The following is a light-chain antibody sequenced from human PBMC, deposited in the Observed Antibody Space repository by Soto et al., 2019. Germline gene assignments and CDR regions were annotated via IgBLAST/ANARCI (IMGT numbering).Light chain of an antibody. V-gene: IGKV1-6*01. CDR1: QTVSTY. Sequence: IHMTQYPSTLSASVGERVTISCRASQTVSTYLNWYQQRPGKAPKLLIFAASNLQSGVPSRFSGSGSVTDFTLAITGLQPEDFATYYCLQYYNFSWTFGQGTKVDI. J-gene: IGKJ1*01. CDR2: AAS. CDR3: LQYYNFSWT.